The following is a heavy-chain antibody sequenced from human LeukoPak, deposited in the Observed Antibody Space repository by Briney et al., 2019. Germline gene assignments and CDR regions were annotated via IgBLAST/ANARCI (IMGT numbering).Heavy chain of an antibody. D-gene: IGHD6-13*01. V-gene: IGHV4-39*01. J-gene: IGHJ5*02. CDR2: IYYSGST. Sequence: PSETLSLTCTVSGGSISSSSYYWGWLRQPPGKGLEWIGSIYYSGSTYYNPSLKSRVTISVDTSKNQFSLKLSSVTAADTAVYYCARPASSSSWRRNWFDPWGQGTLVTVSS. CDR3: ARPASSSSWRRNWFDP. CDR1: GGSISSSSYY.